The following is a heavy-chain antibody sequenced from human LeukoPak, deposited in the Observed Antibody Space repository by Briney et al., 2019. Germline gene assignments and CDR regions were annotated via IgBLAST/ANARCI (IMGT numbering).Heavy chain of an antibody. Sequence: GGSLRLSCAASGFSFSRYWMNWVRQAPGKGLEWVANIKGDGHVKNYVDSVKGRFSISRDNARNSLYLQMDSLRAEDTAVYYCAKEGAYPIITYDSWGQGALVTVSS. D-gene: IGHD3-10*01. CDR1: GFSFSRYW. CDR2: IKGDGHVK. V-gene: IGHV3-7*01. CDR3: AKEGAYPIITYDS. J-gene: IGHJ5*01.